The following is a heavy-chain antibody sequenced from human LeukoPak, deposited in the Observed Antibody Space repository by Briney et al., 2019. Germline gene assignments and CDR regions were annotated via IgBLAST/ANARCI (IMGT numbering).Heavy chain of an antibody. CDR2: IYYSGST. CDR1: GGAGSSGSYY. J-gene: IGHJ5*02. V-gene: IGHV4-61*01. Sequence: PSETLSLTCTVSGGAGSSGSYYRSWIRQPPGNGMEWMGYIYYSGSTNYNPSLKSLVTISVATSKNQFSLKLSSVTAADTAVYYCAGGRGTALPWFEPWGHGTLVNVSS. CDR3: AGGRGTALPWFEP. D-gene: IGHD3-16*01.